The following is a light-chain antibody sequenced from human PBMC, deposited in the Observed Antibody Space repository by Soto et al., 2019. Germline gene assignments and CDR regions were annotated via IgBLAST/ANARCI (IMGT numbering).Light chain of an antibody. CDR2: GAS. Sequence: EIVLTQSPGTLSLSPGDGATLSCRASQSVSSGYLAWYQQKPGQAPRLLIFGASTRAAGIPARFSGSGSGTEFTLTISSLQSEDFAVYYCQQYSNWPLTFGGGTKVDIK. J-gene: IGKJ4*01. CDR1: QSVSSGY. V-gene: IGKV3-15*01. CDR3: QQYSNWPLT.